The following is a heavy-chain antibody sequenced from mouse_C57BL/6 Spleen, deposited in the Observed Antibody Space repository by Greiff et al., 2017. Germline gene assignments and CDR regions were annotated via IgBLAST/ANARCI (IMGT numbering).Heavy chain of an antibody. J-gene: IGHJ4*01. Sequence: QVQLQQPGTELVKPGASVKLSCKASGYTFTSYWMHWVKQRPGQGLEWIGNINPSNGGNNYNEKFKSKATLTVDKSSSTAYMQLSSLTSEDSAVYICARKTTEIAEKAMDYGGQETSVTVSS. CDR2: INPSNGGN. V-gene: IGHV1-53*01. CDR3: ARKTTEIAEKAMDY. CDR1: GYTFTSYW. D-gene: IGHD1-1*01.